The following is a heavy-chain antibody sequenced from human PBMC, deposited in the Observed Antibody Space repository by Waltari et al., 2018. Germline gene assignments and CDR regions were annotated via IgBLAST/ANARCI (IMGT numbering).Heavy chain of an antibody. D-gene: IGHD6-13*01. CDR3: ARRSDSWGPWDY. CDR2: IYPGDSET. V-gene: IGHV5-51*01. Sequence: WIGWVRQMPGKGLEWMAIIYPGDSETRYSPSFQGQVTISADKSISTAYLQWSSLKASDTAIYYCARRSDSWGPWDYWGQGTLVTVSS. J-gene: IGHJ4*02. CDR1: W.